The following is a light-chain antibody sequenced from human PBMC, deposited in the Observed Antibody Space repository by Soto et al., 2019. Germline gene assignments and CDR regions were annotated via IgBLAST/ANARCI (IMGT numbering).Light chain of an antibody. CDR2: AAF. Sequence: DIQLTQSPSFLSPSIGDSVTITCRASQVIITSLAWYQVKPWKAPKLLIYAAFTLESGVPSRFRATVSGTEFSLTITSLQPEDFATYYCQQLFDSPITFGQGTRLEIK. V-gene: IGKV1-9*01. CDR3: QQLFDSPIT. CDR1: QVIITS. J-gene: IGKJ5*01.